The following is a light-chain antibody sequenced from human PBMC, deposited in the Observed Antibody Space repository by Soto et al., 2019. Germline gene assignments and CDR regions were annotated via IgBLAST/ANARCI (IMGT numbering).Light chain of an antibody. J-gene: IGLJ2*01. CDR1: SSNIGAGYD. Sequence: QSVLTQPPSASWAPGQRVTISCTGSSSNIGAGYDVHWYQQLPGTAPKLLIYGNSNRPSGVPDRFSGSKSGTSASLAITGLQAEDESDYYCQSYDSSLSVVFGGGTKLTLL. CDR2: GNS. V-gene: IGLV1-40*01. CDR3: QSYDSSLSVV.